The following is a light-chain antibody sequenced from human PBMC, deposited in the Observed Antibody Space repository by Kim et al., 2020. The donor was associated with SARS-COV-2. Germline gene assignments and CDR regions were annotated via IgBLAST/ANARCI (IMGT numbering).Light chain of an antibody. J-gene: IGKJ2*01. CDR2: GAS. CDR1: QSVSSN. CDR3: QQYNNWLYT. V-gene: IGKV3-15*01. Sequence: EIVMTQSPATLSVSPGERATLSCRASQSVSSNLAWYQQKPGQAPRLLIYGASTRATGIPARFSGSWSGTEFTLTISSLQSEDFAVYYCQQYNNWLYTFGQGTKLEI.